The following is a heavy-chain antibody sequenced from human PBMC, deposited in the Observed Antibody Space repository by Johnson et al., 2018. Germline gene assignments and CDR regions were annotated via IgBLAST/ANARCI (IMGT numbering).Heavy chain of an antibody. Sequence: VQLVQSGGGLVQPGGSLRLSCAGSGFYFGAYTMSWVRQAPGKGLEWVAKKKEDGSETNYVESVKGRFTISRDNAKNLLYLQMNSLRVEDTAVYYCARGGMSRFDSWGQGILVTVSS. J-gene: IGHJ5*01. CDR3: ARGGMSRFDS. CDR1: GFYFGAYT. V-gene: IGHV3-7*01. CDR2: KKEDGSET.